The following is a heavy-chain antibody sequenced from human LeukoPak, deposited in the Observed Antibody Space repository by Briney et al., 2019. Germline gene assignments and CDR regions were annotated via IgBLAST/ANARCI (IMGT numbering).Heavy chain of an antibody. CDR1: VGTFSSYA. CDR2: IIPIFGTA. V-gene: IGHV1-69*13. CDR3: ARGRDDSSGYYYGSYDY. Sequence: ASVTVSCKASVGTFSSYASSWVRQAPGQGLEWMGWIIPIFGTANYAQKFQGRVTITADESTSTAYMELSSLRSEDTAVYYCARGRDDSSGYYYGSYDYWGQGTLVTVSS. J-gene: IGHJ4*02. D-gene: IGHD3-22*01.